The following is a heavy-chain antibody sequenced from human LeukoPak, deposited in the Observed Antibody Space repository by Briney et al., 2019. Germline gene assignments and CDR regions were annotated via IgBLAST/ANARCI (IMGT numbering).Heavy chain of an antibody. J-gene: IGHJ1*01. CDR2: INPSGGST. V-gene: IGHV1-46*01. D-gene: IGHD3-22*01. CDR1: GYTFTSYY. Sequence: ASVKVSCKASGYTFTSYYMHWVRQAPGQGLEWMGIINPSGGSTSYAQKFQGRVTRTRDMSTSTVYMELSSLRSEDTAVYYCARGGNEVVADAEYFQHWGQGTLVTVSS. CDR3: ARGGNEVVADAEYFQH.